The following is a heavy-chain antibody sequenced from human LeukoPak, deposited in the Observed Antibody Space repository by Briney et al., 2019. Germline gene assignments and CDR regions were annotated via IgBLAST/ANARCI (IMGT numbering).Heavy chain of an antibody. Sequence: ASETLSLTCTVSGGSISSYYWSWIRQPPGKGLEWIGYIYTSGSTNYNPSLKSRVTMSVDTSKNQFSLKLSSVTAADTAVYYCARGALWFGELLDYWGQGTLVTVSS. CDR1: GGSISSYY. V-gene: IGHV4-4*08. CDR3: ARGALWFGELLDY. D-gene: IGHD3-10*01. CDR2: IYTSGST. J-gene: IGHJ4*02.